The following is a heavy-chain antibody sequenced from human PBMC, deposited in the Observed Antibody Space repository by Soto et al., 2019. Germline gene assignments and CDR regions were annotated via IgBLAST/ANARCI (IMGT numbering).Heavy chain of an antibody. CDR1: GYTSTNYG. D-gene: IGHD6-13*01. V-gene: IGHV1-18*01. J-gene: IGHJ6*02. CDR2: ISAYNGDK. Sequence: ASPKASFKAPGYTSTNYGVRWVRQAPGQGLEWRRWISAYNGDKKYAQNVQGRVTLTTDTSTSTAYMEMRTLKSDDTAAYYCARDGPHIPAVGDVWGQGTTVTVSS. CDR3: ARDGPHIPAVGDV.